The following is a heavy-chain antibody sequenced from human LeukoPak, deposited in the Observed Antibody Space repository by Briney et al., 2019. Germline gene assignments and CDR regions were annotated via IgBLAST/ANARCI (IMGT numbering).Heavy chain of an antibody. V-gene: IGHV1-2*02. CDR1: GYTFTGYY. CDR2: INPDNGVT. J-gene: IGHJ4*02. D-gene: IGHD6-6*01. CDR3: ASWVAARQNALDY. Sequence: ASVKISCKASGYTFTGYYIHWVRQAPGQGLEWMGWINPDNGVTNYAQKFQGRVTMTRDTSISTAYMELSRLRSDDTAVYYCASWVAARQNALDYWGQGTLVTVSS.